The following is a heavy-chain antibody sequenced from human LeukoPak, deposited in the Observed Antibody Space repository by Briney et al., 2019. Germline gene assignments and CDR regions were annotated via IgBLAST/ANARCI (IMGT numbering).Heavy chain of an antibody. CDR1: GGTFSIYA. V-gene: IGHV1-69*06. J-gene: IGHJ6*03. CDR2: IIPIFGTA. D-gene: IGHD3-3*01. CDR3: ARPARSGHTYYYYMDV. Sequence: ASVKVSFKASGGTFSIYAISWVRQAPGQGLEWMGGIIPIFGTANYAQKFQGRVTITADKSTSTAYMELSSLRSEDTAVYYCARPARSGHTYYYYMDVWGKGTTVTVSS.